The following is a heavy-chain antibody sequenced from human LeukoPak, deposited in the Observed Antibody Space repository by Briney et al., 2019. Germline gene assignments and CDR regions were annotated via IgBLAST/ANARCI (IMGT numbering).Heavy chain of an antibody. Sequence: GGSLRLSCAASGFTVSSNYMSLVRQAPGKGLEWVSVIYSGGSTYYADSVKGRFTISRDNAKNSLYLQMNSLRAEDTAVYYCARGHYDSSGYYDAFDIWGQGTMVTVSS. CDR2: IYSGGST. CDR1: GFTVSSNY. J-gene: IGHJ3*02. V-gene: IGHV3-66*01. D-gene: IGHD3-22*01. CDR3: ARGHYDSSGYYDAFDI.